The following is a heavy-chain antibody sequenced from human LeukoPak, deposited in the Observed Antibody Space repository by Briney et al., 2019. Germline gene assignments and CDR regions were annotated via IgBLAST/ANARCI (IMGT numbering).Heavy chain of an antibody. Sequence: PSETLSLTCAVYGGSFSGYYWSWIRQPPGKGLEWIGEINHSGSTNYNPSLKSRVTISVDTSKNQFSLKLSSVTATDTAVYYCARDVSGPPTNYYYYYMDVWGKGTTVTVSS. V-gene: IGHV4-34*01. D-gene: IGHD3-3*01. CDR1: GGSFSGYY. CDR3: ARDVSGPPTNYYYYYMDV. J-gene: IGHJ6*03. CDR2: INHSGST.